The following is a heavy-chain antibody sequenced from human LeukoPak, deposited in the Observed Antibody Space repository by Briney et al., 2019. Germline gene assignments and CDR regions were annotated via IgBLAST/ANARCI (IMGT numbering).Heavy chain of an antibody. CDR2: IIPIFGTA. CDR3: ARDITSSSSTHFDY. CDR1: GGTFSSYA. Sequence: SVKVSCKASGGTFSSYAISWVRQAPGQGLEWMGGIIPIFGTANYAQKFQGRVTITADESTSTAYMELSSLRSEGTAVYYCARDITSSSSTHFDYWGQGTLVTVSS. D-gene: IGHD6-6*01. J-gene: IGHJ4*02. V-gene: IGHV1-69*13.